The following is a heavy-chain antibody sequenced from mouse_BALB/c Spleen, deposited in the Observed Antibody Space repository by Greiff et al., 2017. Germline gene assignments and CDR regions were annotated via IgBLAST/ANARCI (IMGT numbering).Heavy chain of an antibody. D-gene: IGHD2-4*01. CDR1: GFSLTGYG. Sequence: VQLVESGPGLVAPSQSLSITCTVSGFSLTGYGVNWVRQPPGKGLEWLGMIWGDGGTDYNSALKSRLSISKDNSKSQVFLKMNSLQTDDTARYYCAREARDYDGRSYWYFDVWGAGTTVTVSS. CDR3: AREARDYDGRSYWYFDV. V-gene: IGHV2-6-7*01. CDR2: IWGDGGT. J-gene: IGHJ1*01.